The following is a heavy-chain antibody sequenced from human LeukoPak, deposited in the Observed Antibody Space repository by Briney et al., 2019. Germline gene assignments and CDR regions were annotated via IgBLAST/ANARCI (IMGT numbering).Heavy chain of an antibody. D-gene: IGHD3-9*01. V-gene: IGHV1-2*02. CDR3: ARVLRYFDWPLFDY. CDR2: INANSGGT. Sequence: GASVRVSCKASGHTFTGYYMHWVRQAPGQGLEWMGWINANSGGTNYAQKFQGRVTMTRDTSISTAYMELSRLRSDDTAVYYCARVLRYFDWPLFDYWGQGTLVTVSS. CDR1: GHTFTGYY. J-gene: IGHJ4*02.